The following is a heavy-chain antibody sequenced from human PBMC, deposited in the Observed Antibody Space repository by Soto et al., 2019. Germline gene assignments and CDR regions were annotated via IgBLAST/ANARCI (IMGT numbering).Heavy chain of an antibody. V-gene: IGHV4-30-4*01. CDR1: AGSICRGDYY. CDR3: ARKQAAALDY. D-gene: IGHD6-13*01. CDR2: LYYSGST. J-gene: IGHJ4*02. Sequence: PSETLSFPCPVSAGSICRGDYYWSWIRLPPGKGLDWIGYLYYSGSTYYTPSLKSRVTTSVDTSTNQFSLKLSSVSAADTAVCYCARKQAAALDYGCQGTLFTVSS.